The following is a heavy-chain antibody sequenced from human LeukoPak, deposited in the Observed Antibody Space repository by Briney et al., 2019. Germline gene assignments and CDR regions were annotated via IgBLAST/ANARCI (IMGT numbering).Heavy chain of an antibody. D-gene: IGHD3-3*01. CDR3: ARDQLSITIFGVVTDDAFDI. Sequence: PETLSLTCTVSAGSISRYYWSCIRQPAGKGLEWIGRIYTSGSTNYNPSPTSRVTMSVATPRDQFSLKMGSVTAADTAVYYCARDQLSITIFGVVTDDAFDIWGQGTMVTVSS. CDR1: AGSISRYY. V-gene: IGHV4-4*07. CDR2: IYTSGST. J-gene: IGHJ3*02.